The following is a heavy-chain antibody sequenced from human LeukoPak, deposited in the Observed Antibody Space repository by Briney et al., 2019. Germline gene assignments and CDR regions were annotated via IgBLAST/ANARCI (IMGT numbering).Heavy chain of an antibody. CDR2: IYYRRTT. D-gene: IGHD6-13*01. Sequence: SETQSLTCTVSGYSISSGYDWGWIRQPPGKGLEWIGSIYYRRTTYYNPSLKSRVTISINTSKNQFSLRLSSMTAADTAVYYCARGPSAWGIYSSSWYSFDYWGQGTLVTVSS. J-gene: IGHJ4*02. CDR1: GYSISSGYD. CDR3: ARGPSAWGIYSSSWYSFDY. V-gene: IGHV4-38-2*02.